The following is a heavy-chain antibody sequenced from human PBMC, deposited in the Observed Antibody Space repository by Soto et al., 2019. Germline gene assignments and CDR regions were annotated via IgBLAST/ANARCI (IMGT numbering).Heavy chain of an antibody. J-gene: IGHJ6*02. Sequence: ASVKVSCKASGYTFSSYAMHWVRQAPGQRLEWMGWINAGNGNTKYSQKFQGRVTITRDTSASTAYMELSSLRSDDTAVYYCARDIWLGVNYYYGMDVWGQGTTVTVSS. CDR2: INAGNGNT. CDR1: GYTFSSYA. CDR3: ARDIWLGVNYYYGMDV. V-gene: IGHV1-3*01. D-gene: IGHD3-10*01.